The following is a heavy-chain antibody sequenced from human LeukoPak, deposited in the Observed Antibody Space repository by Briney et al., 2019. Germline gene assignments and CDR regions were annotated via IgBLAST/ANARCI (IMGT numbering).Heavy chain of an antibody. CDR2: ISWDGRNT. V-gene: IGHV3-43*01. J-gene: IGHJ4*02. D-gene: IGHD1-26*01. CDR1: GFTFDDFA. CDR3: ARDGSGSYLSRGGFFDY. Sequence: GGSLRLFCAASGFTFDDFAIHWVRQAPGKGLEWVSLISWDGRNTFYADSVKGRFTISRDNNKNSLYLQMNSLTPEDTALYYCARDGSGSYLSRGGFFDYWGQGTLVTVSS.